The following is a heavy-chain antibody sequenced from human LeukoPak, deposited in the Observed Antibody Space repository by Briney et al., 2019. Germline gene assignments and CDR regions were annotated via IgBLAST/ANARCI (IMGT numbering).Heavy chain of an antibody. Sequence: SQTLSLTCAISGDSVSSNSAAWNWIRQSPARGLEWLGRTYYRSKWYNDYAVSVKSRITINPDTSKNQFSLQLNSVTPEDTAVYYCARGRLFWGSSWIFDYWGQGTLVTVSS. CDR1: GDSVSSNSAA. J-gene: IGHJ4*02. CDR2: TYYRSKWYN. D-gene: IGHD6-13*01. CDR3: ARGRLFWGSSWIFDY. V-gene: IGHV6-1*01.